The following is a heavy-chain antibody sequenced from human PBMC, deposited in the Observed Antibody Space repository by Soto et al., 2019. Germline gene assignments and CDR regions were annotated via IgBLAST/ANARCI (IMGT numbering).Heavy chain of an antibody. V-gene: IGHV3-48*01. CDR2: ISSSSSTI. CDR1: GFTFSSYS. D-gene: IGHD3-3*01. J-gene: IGHJ4*02. CDR3: SGDYDFWSGYYSHFDY. Sequence: EVQLVESGGGLVRPGGSLRLSCAASGFTFSSYSMNWVRQAPGKGLEWVSYISSSSSTIYYADSVKGRFTISRDNAKNSLYLQMNSLRAEDTAVYYCSGDYDFWSGYYSHFDYWGQGTLVTVSS.